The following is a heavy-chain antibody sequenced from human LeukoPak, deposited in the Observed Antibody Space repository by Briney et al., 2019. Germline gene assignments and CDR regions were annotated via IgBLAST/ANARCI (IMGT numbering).Heavy chain of an antibody. J-gene: IGHJ6*02. Sequence: GGSLRLSCAASGFTFSSYWMHWVRQAPGKGLVWVSRINSDGSSTSYADSVKGRFTISGDNAKNTLYLQMNSLRAEDTAVYYCARAKGSSGWYLYSPHYYYYGMDVWGQGTTVTVSS. CDR3: ARAKGSSGWYLYSPHYYYYGMDV. CDR2: INSDGSST. V-gene: IGHV3-74*01. D-gene: IGHD6-19*01. CDR1: GFTFSSYW.